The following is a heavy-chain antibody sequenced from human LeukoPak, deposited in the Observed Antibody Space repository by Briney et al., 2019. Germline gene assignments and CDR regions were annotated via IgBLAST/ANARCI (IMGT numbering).Heavy chain of an antibody. Sequence: TGGSLRLSCAASGFTFSSYGMHRVRQAPGKGLEWVAVISYDGSNKYYADSVKGRFTISRDNSKNTLYLEMNSLRPEDTAVYYCPKPGGHCSGDTCSYYFDYWGQGTLVIVSS. V-gene: IGHV3-30*18. CDR3: PKPGGHCSGDTCSYYFDY. CDR2: ISYDGSNK. J-gene: IGHJ4*02. CDR1: GFTFSSYG. D-gene: IGHD2-15*01.